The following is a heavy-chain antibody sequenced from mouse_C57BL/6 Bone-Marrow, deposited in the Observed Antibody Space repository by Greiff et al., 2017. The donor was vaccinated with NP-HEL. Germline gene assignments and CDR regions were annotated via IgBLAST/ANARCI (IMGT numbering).Heavy chain of an antibody. CDR1: GFTFSDYY. CDR3: ARLRLRRYAMDY. Sequence: EVQLVESGGGLVQPGGSLKLSCAASGFTFSDYYMYWVRQTPEKRLEWVAYISNGGGSTYYPDTVKGRFTLSRDHAKNTLYLQMSRLKSEDTAMYYCARLRLRRYAMDYWGQGTSVTVSS. J-gene: IGHJ4*01. V-gene: IGHV5-12*01. CDR2: ISNGGGST. D-gene: IGHD2-4*01.